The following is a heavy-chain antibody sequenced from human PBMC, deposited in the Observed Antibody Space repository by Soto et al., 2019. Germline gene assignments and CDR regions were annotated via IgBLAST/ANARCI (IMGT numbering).Heavy chain of an antibody. D-gene: IGHD2-8*01. CDR2: IYYSGSA. CDR3: ATNLYPGNACHS. Sequence: PLETLSLTCTVSGGPISNHCWTWMRQPPGKGLEWIGCIYYSGSANYNPSLKSRVTISIDRSKNQFSLRLSSVTAADTAVYFCATNLYPGNACHSWGQGSLVTVSS. J-gene: IGHJ4*02. CDR1: GGPISNHC. V-gene: IGHV4-59*11.